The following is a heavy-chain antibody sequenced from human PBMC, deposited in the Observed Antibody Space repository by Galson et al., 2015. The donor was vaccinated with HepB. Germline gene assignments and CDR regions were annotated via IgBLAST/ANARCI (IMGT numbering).Heavy chain of an antibody. CDR1: GGSVSSGTYF. Sequence: LSLTCTVSGGSVSSGTYFWSWLRQPVGKGLEWIGRTTATGSINYNPSLKSRVTASVDTSMNHFSLNLNSVTAADTAVYYCASNYYDNRGDYRLDSWGRGTLVTVSS. V-gene: IGHV4-61*02. CDR2: TTATGSI. CDR3: ASNYYDNRGDYRLDS. D-gene: IGHD3-22*01. J-gene: IGHJ5*01.